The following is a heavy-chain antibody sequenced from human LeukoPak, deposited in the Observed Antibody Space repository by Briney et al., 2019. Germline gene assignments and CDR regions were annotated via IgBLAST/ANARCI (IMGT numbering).Heavy chain of an antibody. J-gene: IGHJ5*02. D-gene: IGHD6-13*01. CDR1: GYTFTGYY. Sequence: GASVKVSCKASGYTFTGYYMHWVRQAPGQGLERMGWINPNSGGTNYAQKFQGRVTMTRDTSISTAYMELSRLRSEDTAVYYCARARVAAAANWFDPWGQGTLVTVSS. V-gene: IGHV1-2*02. CDR3: ARARVAAAANWFDP. CDR2: INPNSGGT.